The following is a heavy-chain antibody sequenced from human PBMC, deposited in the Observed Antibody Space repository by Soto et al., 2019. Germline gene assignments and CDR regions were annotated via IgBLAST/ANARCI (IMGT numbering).Heavy chain of an antibody. CDR2: IYSGGST. CDR1: GFTVSSNY. Sequence: PGESLKISCAASGFTVSSNYMSWVRQAPGKGLEWVSVIYSGGSTYYAAPVKGRFTISRDDSKTTLYLQMNSLKTEDTAVYYCTTDPYYDILTGYPRFDFWGQGTLVTVSS. J-gene: IGHJ4*02. D-gene: IGHD3-9*01. CDR3: TTDPYYDILTGYPRFDF. V-gene: IGHV3-53*01.